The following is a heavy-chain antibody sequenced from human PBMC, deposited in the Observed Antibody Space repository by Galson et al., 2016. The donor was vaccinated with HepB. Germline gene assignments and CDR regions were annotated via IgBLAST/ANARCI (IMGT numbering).Heavy chain of an antibody. CDR2: IKSDSSII. J-gene: IGHJ4*02. CDR3: ARDPDTSSKVDY. D-gene: IGHD6-6*01. Sequence: SLRLSCAASGFTFSTYRMNWVRQAPGKGLEWIAYIKSDSSIIHYADSVKGRFTISRDNAQNSLYLQMNSLRAEDTAVYYCARDPDTSSKVDYWGQGTRVTVS. CDR1: GFTFSTYR. V-gene: IGHV3-48*01.